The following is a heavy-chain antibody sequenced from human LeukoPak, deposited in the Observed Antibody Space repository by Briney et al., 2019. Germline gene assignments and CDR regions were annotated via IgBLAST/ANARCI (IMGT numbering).Heavy chain of an antibody. D-gene: IGHD7-27*01. CDR3: ARVQSGVILAYDV. V-gene: IGHV3-74*03. CDR1: GFTFSNYW. CDR2: INSDGSST. J-gene: IGHJ3*01. Sequence: TGGSLRLSCAASGFTFSNYWMHWVRQAPGKGLVWVSRINSDGSSTTYADSVKGRFTISRDNAKNLVFVEMNSLRAEDTATYYCARVQSGVILAYDVWGQGTMVTVAS.